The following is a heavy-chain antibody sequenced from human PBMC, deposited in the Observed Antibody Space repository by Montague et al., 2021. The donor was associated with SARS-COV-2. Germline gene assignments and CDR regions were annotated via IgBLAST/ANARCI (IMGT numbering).Heavy chain of an antibody. CDR2: ISQSGTA. V-gene: IGHV4-34*01. Sequence: SETLSLTCAVYGGSFSVYYWSWLRQSPRSGLEWIAEISQSGTAHYNPSLESRVSISIDTSRNQFTLKLSSVTAADTAMYYCAREREVERAARTLVAFDMWGQGTMVTDSS. CDR3: AREREVERAARTLVAFDM. D-gene: IGHD1-1*01. CDR1: GGSFSVYY. J-gene: IGHJ3*02.